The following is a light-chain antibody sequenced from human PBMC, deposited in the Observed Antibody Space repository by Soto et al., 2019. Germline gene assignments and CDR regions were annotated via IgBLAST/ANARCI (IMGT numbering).Light chain of an antibody. Sequence: EIVLTQSPGTLSLSPGERATLSCRASQSVSSNLAWYQQKPGQAPRLLIHGATTRATGSPARFSGSGSGTEFTLTISSLQSEDFAVYYCQQYNDYSAWTFGQGTKVDIK. J-gene: IGKJ1*01. V-gene: IGKV3-15*01. CDR3: QQYNDYSAWT. CDR1: QSVSSN. CDR2: GAT.